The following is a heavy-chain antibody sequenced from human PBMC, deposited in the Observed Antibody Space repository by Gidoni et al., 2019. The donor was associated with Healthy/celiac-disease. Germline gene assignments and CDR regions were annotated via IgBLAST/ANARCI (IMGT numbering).Heavy chain of an antibody. CDR2: IYYSGST. J-gene: IGHJ4*02. Sequence: QVQLQESGPGLVKPSEPLSLTCTVSGGPISSYYWSWIRQPPGKGLEWIGYIYYSGSTNYNPTLKSRVTISVDTSKNQFSLKLSSVTAADTAVYYCARGPKDDFWSGYLDYWGQGTLVTVSS. CDR3: ARGPKDDFWSGYLDY. D-gene: IGHD3-3*01. V-gene: IGHV4-59*01. CDR1: GGPISSYY.